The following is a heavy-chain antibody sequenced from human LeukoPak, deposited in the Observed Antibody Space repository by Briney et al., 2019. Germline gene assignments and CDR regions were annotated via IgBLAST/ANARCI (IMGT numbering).Heavy chain of an antibody. D-gene: IGHD3-3*01. CDR3: ASEVGYRSLGY. Sequence: GGSLRLSCAASGFTFDDDTMHWVRHTPGRGLEWVSFIAWKSHRTHYADSVKGRFTVSRDNSKDSLYLQMNSLRTEDTGLYHCASEVGYRSLGYLGQGTLVTVSS. J-gene: IGHJ4*02. CDR1: GFTFDDDT. CDR2: IAWKSHRT. V-gene: IGHV3-43*01.